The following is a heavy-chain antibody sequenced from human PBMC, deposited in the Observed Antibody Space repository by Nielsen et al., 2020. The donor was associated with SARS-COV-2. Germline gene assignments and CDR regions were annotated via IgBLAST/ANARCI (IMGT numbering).Heavy chain of an antibody. CDR2: IRSKAYGGTT. CDR1: GFTFGDYA. J-gene: IGHJ4*02. D-gene: IGHD3-16*02. V-gene: IGHV3-49*03. Sequence: GESLKISCTASGFTFGDYAMSWFRQAPGKGLEWVGFIRSKAYGGTTEYAASVKGRFTISRDDSKNTLYLQMNSLKTEDTAVYYCITDREYDYVWGSYRYPDYWGQGTLVTVSS. CDR3: ITDREYDYVWGSYRYPDY.